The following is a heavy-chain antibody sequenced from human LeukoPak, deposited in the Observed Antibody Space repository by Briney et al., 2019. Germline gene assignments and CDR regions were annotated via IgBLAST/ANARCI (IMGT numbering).Heavy chain of an antibody. CDR3: ARELRYYYDSSGYYSVNFNY. D-gene: IGHD3-22*01. Sequence: SVKVSCKASGGTFSSYAISWVRQAPGQGLEWMGRIIPILGIANYAQKFQGRVTITADKSTSTAYMELSSLRSEDTAVYYCARELRYYYDSSGYYSVNFNYWGQGTLVTVSS. J-gene: IGHJ4*02. V-gene: IGHV1-69*04. CDR2: IIPILGIA. CDR1: GGTFSSYA.